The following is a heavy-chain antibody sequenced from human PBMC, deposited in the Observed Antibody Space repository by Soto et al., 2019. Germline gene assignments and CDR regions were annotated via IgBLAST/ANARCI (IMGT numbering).Heavy chain of an antibody. CDR1: GFSFSSFA. Sequence: EVQLLESGGTLVQPGASLRLSCAVSGFSFSSFAMNWVRQAPGEGLEWVSSIRGTATSYADSVNGRFTISRDNSKRTVCLQMNTQRGEDKAVYYCEKCAVLVTTSGGWGNWFDPWGQGTGVIVSS. CDR2: IRGTAT. J-gene: IGHJ5*02. D-gene: IGHD2-21*02. CDR3: EKCAVLVTTSGGWGNWFDP. V-gene: IGHV3-23*01.